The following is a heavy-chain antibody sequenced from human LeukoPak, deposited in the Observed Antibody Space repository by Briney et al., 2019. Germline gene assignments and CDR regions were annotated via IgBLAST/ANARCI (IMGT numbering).Heavy chain of an antibody. D-gene: IGHD2-2*01. Sequence: SGGSLRLSCAASGFTFSSYSMNRVRQAPGKGLEWVSYISSSSSTIYYADSVKGRFTISRDNAKNSLYLQMNSLRDEDTAVYYCARDCIPAAIGWFDPWGQGTLVTVSS. CDR3: ARDCIPAAIGWFDP. J-gene: IGHJ5*02. V-gene: IGHV3-48*02. CDR1: GFTFSSYS. CDR2: ISSSSSTI.